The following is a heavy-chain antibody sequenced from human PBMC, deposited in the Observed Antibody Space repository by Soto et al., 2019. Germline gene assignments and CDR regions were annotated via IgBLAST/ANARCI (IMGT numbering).Heavy chain of an antibody. J-gene: IGHJ4*02. CDR2: INPSGGST. CDR1: GYTFTSYY. Sequence: QVQLVQSGAEVKKPGASVKVSCKASGYTFTSYYMHWVRQAPGQGLEWMGIINPSGGSTSYAQKFQGRVPMTGDTSTSTVYMELSSLRSEDTAVYYCARGGYYDYVWGSYRYTGGYFDYWGQGTLVTVSS. D-gene: IGHD3-16*02. CDR3: ARGGYYDYVWGSYRYTGGYFDY. V-gene: IGHV1-46*01.